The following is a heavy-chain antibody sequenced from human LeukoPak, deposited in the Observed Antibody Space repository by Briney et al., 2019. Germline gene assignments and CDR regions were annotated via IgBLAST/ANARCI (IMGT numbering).Heavy chain of an antibody. Sequence: GGSLRLSCTASGFTFSTYGMNWVRQAPGKGLEWVSAINEDVEKTFYADSVKGRFTISRDNSKNTLYMQMSSLTVEDTAIYYCAKRVPYGSSAVYFDSWGQGTLVTVSA. CDR1: GFTFSTYG. V-gene: IGHV3-23*01. CDR3: AKRVPYGSSAVYFDS. D-gene: IGHD6-6*01. J-gene: IGHJ4*02. CDR2: INEDVEKT.